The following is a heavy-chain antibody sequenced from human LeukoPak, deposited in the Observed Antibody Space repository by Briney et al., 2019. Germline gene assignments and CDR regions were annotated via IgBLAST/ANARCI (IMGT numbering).Heavy chain of an antibody. CDR3: ARGGGNFDY. Sequence: GGSLRLSCAASESTFSSYTINWVRQAPGKGLEWVSSISSTSTYISYADSVKGRFTISRDNAKNSLYLQMSSLRAEDTAVYYCARGGGNFDYWGQGTLVTVSS. V-gene: IGHV3-21*01. CDR1: ESTFSSYT. CDR2: ISSTSTYI. J-gene: IGHJ4*02. D-gene: IGHD2-15*01.